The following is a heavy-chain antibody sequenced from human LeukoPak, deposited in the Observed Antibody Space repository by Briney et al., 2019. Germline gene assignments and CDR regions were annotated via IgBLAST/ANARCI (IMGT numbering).Heavy chain of an antibody. CDR3: ARAGAVVGNWFDP. J-gene: IGHJ5*02. CDR1: GYTFTSYG. D-gene: IGHD1-26*01. V-gene: IGHV1-18*01. CDR2: TSAYNGNT. Sequence: ASVKVSCKASGYTFTSYGISWVRQAPGQGLEWMGWTSAYNGNTNYAQKLQGRVTMTADTSTTTAYMELRSLTSGDTAVYYCARAGAVVGNWFDPWGQGTLVTVSS.